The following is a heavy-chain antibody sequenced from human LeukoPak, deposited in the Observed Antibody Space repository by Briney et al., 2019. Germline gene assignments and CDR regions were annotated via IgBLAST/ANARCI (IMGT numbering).Heavy chain of an antibody. D-gene: IGHD3-22*01. V-gene: IGHV1-69*01. J-gene: IGHJ4*02. CDR3: ATGTPHYYDSSGYFLSGFDY. Sequence: SVKLSCKASGGTFSSYAISWVRQAPGQGLEWMGGIIPIFGTANYAQKFRGRVTITADESTSTAYMELSSLRSEDTAVYYCATGTPHYYDSSGYFLSGFDYWGQGTLVTVSS. CDR1: GGTFSSYA. CDR2: IIPIFGTA.